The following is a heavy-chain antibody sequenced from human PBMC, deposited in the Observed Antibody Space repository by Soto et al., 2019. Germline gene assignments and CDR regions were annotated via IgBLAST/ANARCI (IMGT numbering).Heavy chain of an antibody. J-gene: IGHJ4*01. Sequence: QVQLVQSGAEVKKPGASVKVSCKTSGYTFTIYDINWVRQATGQGLEWMGWMNPKSGYTGSAQRFQGRITMTRDTSISTAYMELSSLRSEDTAMYYCARTDGDLDYWGQGTLVTVSS. CDR2: MNPKSGYT. CDR1: GYTFTIYD. CDR3: ARTDGDLDY. V-gene: IGHV1-8*01. D-gene: IGHD4-17*01.